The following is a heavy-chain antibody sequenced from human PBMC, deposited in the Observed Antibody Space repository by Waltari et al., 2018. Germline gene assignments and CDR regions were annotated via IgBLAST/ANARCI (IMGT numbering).Heavy chain of an antibody. CDR1: GGSISTTTYY. V-gene: IGHV4-39*01. Sequence: QLQLQELGQGLVNPSETLLLTCTVPGGSISTTTYYWGWIRQPPGKGLEWIGSFYYSGSTYYNPSLKSRVHISVDSSKNQFSLKLNSVTAADTALYYCARHQVYCGDDRCYPPFDHWGQGTLVNVSS. J-gene: IGHJ4*02. CDR2: FYYSGST. CDR3: ARHQVYCGDDRCYPPFDH. D-gene: IGHD2-21*01.